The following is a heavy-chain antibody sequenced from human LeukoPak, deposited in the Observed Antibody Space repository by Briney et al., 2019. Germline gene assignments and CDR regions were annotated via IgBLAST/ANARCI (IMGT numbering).Heavy chain of an antibody. Sequence: GGSLRLSCAASGFTFSSYSMNWVRQAPGKGLEWVSSISSSSYIYYADSVKGRFTISRDNAKNSLYLQTNSLRAEDTAVYYCARSRDTGPMAGAWGQGTLVTVSS. CDR3: ARSRDTGPMAGA. CDR2: ISSSSYI. V-gene: IGHV3-21*01. D-gene: IGHD1-14*01. CDR1: GFTFSSYS. J-gene: IGHJ4*02.